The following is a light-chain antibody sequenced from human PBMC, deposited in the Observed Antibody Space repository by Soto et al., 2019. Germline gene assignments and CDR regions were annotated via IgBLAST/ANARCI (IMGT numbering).Light chain of an antibody. Sequence: QSVLTQSPSASASLGASVKLTCTLSSGHKTYAIAWHQQQPEKGPRYLMKLNSDGTHLKGDGIPDRFPGSSSGAERYLTIFSLQSEDEADYYCQTWDTGIGVFGGGTKLTVL. J-gene: IGLJ3*02. CDR3: QTWDTGIGV. V-gene: IGLV4-69*02. CDR2: LNSDGTH. CDR1: SGHKTYA.